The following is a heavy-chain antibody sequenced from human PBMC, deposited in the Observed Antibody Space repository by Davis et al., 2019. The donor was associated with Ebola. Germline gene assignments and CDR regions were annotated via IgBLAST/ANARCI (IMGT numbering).Heavy chain of an antibody. CDR3: AKDLGGGSYRYYYYGMDV. CDR2: ISGSGGST. D-gene: IGHD1-26*01. V-gene: IGHV3-23*01. J-gene: IGHJ6*02. Sequence: GESLKISCAASGFTFSGSAMHWVRQAPGKGLEWVSAISGSGGSTYYADSVKGRFTISRDNSKNTLYLQMNSLRAEDTAVYYCAKDLGGGSYRYYYYGMDVWGQGTTVTVSS. CDR1: GFTFSGSA.